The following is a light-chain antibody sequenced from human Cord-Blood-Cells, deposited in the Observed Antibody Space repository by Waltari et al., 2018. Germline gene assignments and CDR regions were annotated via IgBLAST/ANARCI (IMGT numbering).Light chain of an antibody. Sequence: QSALTQPPSASGSPGQSVTISCTGTSSDVGGYNYVSWYQQHPGKAPKLMIYGVSKRPSGVPDRFSGSKSDNTASLTVSGLQAEDEADYDCSSYAGSNNYVFGTGTKVTVL. CDR3: SSYAGSNNYV. V-gene: IGLV2-8*01. J-gene: IGLJ1*01. CDR1: SSDVGGYNY. CDR2: GVS.